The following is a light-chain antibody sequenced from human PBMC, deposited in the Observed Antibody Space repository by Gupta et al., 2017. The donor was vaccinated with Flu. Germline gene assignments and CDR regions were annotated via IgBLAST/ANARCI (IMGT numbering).Light chain of an antibody. Sequence: EIVLTQSPGTLSLSPGAIATLSCRASQSVSSSYLAWYQRKPGQAPRLLIYGASSRATGIPDRFSGSGSGTEFTLTISRREPEDSAVYYCQHESHSPHPFGHGTKVDIK. CDR1: QSVSSSY. J-gene: IGKJ3*01. CDR3: QHESHSPHP. V-gene: IGKV3-20*01. CDR2: GAS.